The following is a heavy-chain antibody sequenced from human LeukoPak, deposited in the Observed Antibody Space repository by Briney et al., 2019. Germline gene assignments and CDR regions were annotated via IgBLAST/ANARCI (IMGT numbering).Heavy chain of an antibody. CDR2: IYTSGST. V-gene: IGHV4-61*02. CDR1: GGSISSGSYY. D-gene: IGHD3-22*01. CDR3: ARGVDYYDSSGPLGY. Sequence: SETLSLTCTVSGGSISSGSYYWSWIRQPAGKGLGWIGRIYTSGSTNYNPSLKSRVTISVDTSKNQFSLKLSSVTAADTAVYYCARGVDYYDSSGPLGYWGQGTLVTVSS. J-gene: IGHJ4*02.